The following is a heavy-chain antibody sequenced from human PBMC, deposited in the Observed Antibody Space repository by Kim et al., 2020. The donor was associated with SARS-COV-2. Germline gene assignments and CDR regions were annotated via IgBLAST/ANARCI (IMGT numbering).Heavy chain of an antibody. CDR2: INHSGST. D-gene: IGHD6-13*01. CDR3: ARGTTRSSSWYHYYYGMDV. V-gene: IGHV4-34*01. Sequence: SETLSLTCAVYGGSFSGYYWSWIRQPPGKGLEWIGEINHSGSTNYNPSLKSRVTISVDTSKNQFSLKLSSVTAADTAVYYCARGTTRSSSWYHYYYGMDVWGQGTTVTVSS. CDR1: GGSFSGYY. J-gene: IGHJ6*02.